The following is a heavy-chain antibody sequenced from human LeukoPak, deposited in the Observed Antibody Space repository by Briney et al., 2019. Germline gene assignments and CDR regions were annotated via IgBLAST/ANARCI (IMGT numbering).Heavy chain of an antibody. Sequence: GGSLRLSCAASGFTFSSYGMHWVRQAPGKGLEWVAVIWYDGSNKYYADSVKGRFTISRDNSKNTLYLQMNSLRAEDTAVYYCAKSMIVVVITPSFDYWGQGTLVTVSS. D-gene: IGHD3-22*01. J-gene: IGHJ4*02. CDR2: IWYDGSNK. CDR3: AKSMIVVVITPSFDY. CDR1: GFTFSSYG. V-gene: IGHV3-33*06.